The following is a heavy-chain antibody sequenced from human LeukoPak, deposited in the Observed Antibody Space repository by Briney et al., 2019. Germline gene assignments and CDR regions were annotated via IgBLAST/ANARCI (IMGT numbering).Heavy chain of an antibody. J-gene: IGHJ3*02. Sequence: PGGSLRLSCAASGFTFDDYAMHWVRQAPGKGLEWVSLISGDGGGTYYADSVKGRFTISRDNSKNSLYLQMNSLRTEDTALYYCCGYDELTGAFDIWGQGTMVTVSS. D-gene: IGHD5-12*01. CDR1: GFTFDDYA. V-gene: IGHV3-43*02. CDR3: CGYDELTGAFDI. CDR2: ISGDGGGT.